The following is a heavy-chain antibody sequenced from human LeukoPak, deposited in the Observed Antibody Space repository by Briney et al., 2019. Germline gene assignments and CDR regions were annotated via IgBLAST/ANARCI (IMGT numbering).Heavy chain of an antibody. J-gene: IGHJ5*02. CDR2: IYYSGST. V-gene: IGHV4-59*01. CDR1: GGSISNYS. D-gene: IGHD6-25*01. CDR3: AREGSSGWHWFDP. Sequence: PSETLSLTCTVSGGSISNYSWSWIRQPPGKGLEWIGHIYYSGSTNYNPSLKSRVTISVDTSKNHFSLKLRSVTAADTAVYYCAREGSSGWHWFDPWGQGTLVTVSS.